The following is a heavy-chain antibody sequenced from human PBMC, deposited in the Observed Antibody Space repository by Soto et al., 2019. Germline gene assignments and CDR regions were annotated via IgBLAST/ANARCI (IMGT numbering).Heavy chain of an antibody. CDR3: AKATTNGGWFNPFDS. CDR1: GFSFVNYA. V-gene: IGHV3-23*01. CDR2: LSGSGTST. Sequence: PGWSLRLSCAASGFSFVNYAMNWVRQAPGKGLEWVSGLSGSGTSTYYADSVKGRFTISRDNSRDTLFLQMNSLTADDTAVYYCAKATTNGGWFNPFDSWGQGALDTVSS. J-gene: IGHJ4*02. D-gene: IGHD6-19*01.